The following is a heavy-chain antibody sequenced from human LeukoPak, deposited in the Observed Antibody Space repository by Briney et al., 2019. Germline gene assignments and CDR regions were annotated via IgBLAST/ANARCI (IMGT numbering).Heavy chain of an antibody. V-gene: IGHV3-30*02. D-gene: IGHD7-27*01. CDR2: IRYDGSNK. CDR1: GFTFSSYA. CDR3: AKTGPLGYWYFDL. J-gene: IGHJ2*01. Sequence: HPGGSLRLSCAASGFTFSSYAMSWVRQAPGKGLEWVAFIRYDGSNKYYADSVKGRFTISRDNSKSTLYLQMNSLRAEDTAVYYCAKTGPLGYWYFDLWGRGTLVTVSS.